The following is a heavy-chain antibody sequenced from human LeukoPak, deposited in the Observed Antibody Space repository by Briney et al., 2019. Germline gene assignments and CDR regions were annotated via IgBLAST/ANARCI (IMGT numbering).Heavy chain of an antibody. Sequence: GGFLRLSSAALGFTFSSTASDWGPQGPGKGWKWVTLLSYDSIIKYYADSVKGPFTTSRDNSTKTLYLQINTRRAADTALYYCARDPSSGGWYRFDYWGQGALVTVSS. CDR3: ARDPSSGGWYRFDY. V-gene: IGHV3-30*04. D-gene: IGHD6-19*01. J-gene: IGHJ4*02. CDR1: GFTFSSTA. CDR2: LSYDSIIK.